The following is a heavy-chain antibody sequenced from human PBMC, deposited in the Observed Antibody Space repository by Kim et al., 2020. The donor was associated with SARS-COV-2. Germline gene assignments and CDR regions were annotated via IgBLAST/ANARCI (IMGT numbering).Heavy chain of an antibody. CDR1: GFTFSSYA. D-gene: IGHD2-2*01. CDR2: ISGSGGST. CDR3: AKSYEGVPARVYWALYY. V-gene: IGHV3-23*01. Sequence: GGSLRLSCAASGFTFSSYAMSWVRQAPGKGLEWVSAISGSGGSTYYADSVKGRFTISRDNSKNTLYLQMNSLRAEDTAVYYCAKSYEGVPARVYWALYYWGQGTLVTVSS. J-gene: IGHJ4*02.